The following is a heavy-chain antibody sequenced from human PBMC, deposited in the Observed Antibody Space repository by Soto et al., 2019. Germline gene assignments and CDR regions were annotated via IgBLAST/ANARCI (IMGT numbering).Heavy chain of an antibody. CDR2: IYYSGST. Sequence: SETLSLTCTVSGGSIISYYWIWIRQPPWKGLEWIGYIYYSGSTNYNPSLKSRVTISVDTSKNQFSLKLSSVTAADTAVYYCAGSSNWFDPWGQGTLVTVSS. CDR1: GGSIISYY. J-gene: IGHJ5*02. D-gene: IGHD1-26*01. CDR3: AGSSNWFDP. V-gene: IGHV4-59*01.